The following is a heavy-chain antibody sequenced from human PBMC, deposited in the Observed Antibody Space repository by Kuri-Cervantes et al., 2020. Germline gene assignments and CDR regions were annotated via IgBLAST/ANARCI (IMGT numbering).Heavy chain of an antibody. Sequence: GGSLRLSCAASGFTFSSYAMSWVRQAPGKGLEWVSAISGSGGSTYYADSVKGRFTISRDNSKNTLYLQMNSLRAEDTAVYYCAKGVVRRNYYDSSGYSNWFDPWGQGTLVTVSS. J-gene: IGHJ5*02. CDR2: ISGSGGST. D-gene: IGHD3-22*01. CDR1: GFTFSSYA. V-gene: IGHV3-23*01. CDR3: AKGVVRRNYYDSSGYSNWFDP.